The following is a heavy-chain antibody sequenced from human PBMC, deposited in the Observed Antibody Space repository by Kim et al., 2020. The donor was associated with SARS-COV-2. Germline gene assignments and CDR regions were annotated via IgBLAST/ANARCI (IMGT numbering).Heavy chain of an antibody. V-gene: IGHV4-59*08. CDR1: GGSISSYY. D-gene: IGHD3-9*01. Sequence: SETLSLTCTVSGGSISSYYWSWIRQPPGKGLEWIGYIYYSGSTNYNPSLKSRVTISVDTSKNQFSLKLSSVTAADTAVYYCARTVLRYFDWLPLSYGMDVWGQGTTVTVSS. J-gene: IGHJ6*02. CDR2: IYYSGST. CDR3: ARTVLRYFDWLPLSYGMDV.